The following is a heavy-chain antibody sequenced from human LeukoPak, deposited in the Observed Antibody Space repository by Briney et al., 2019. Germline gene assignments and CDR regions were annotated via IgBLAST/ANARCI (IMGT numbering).Heavy chain of an antibody. J-gene: IGHJ4*02. CDR1: GGSFSGYY. CDR3: ARGGLKVYYYDSSGYYYY. D-gene: IGHD3-22*01. V-gene: IGHV4-34*01. Sequence: PPETLSLTYAVYGGSFSGYYWSWIRQPPGKGLEWIGEINHSGSTNYNPSLKSRVTISVDTSKNQFSLKLSSVTAADTAVYYCARGGLKVYYYDSSGYYYYWGQGTLVTVSS. CDR2: INHSGST.